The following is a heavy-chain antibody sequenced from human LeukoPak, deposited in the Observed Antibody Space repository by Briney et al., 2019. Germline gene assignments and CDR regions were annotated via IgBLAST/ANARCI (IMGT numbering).Heavy chain of an antibody. V-gene: IGHV3-9*01. CDR3: AKDRGGGSQLGDAFDV. CDR2: ISYSSETI. J-gene: IGHJ3*01. CDR1: GFTFDEHA. D-gene: IGHD2-15*01. Sequence: GGSLRLSCAASGFTFDEHAMHWVRQAPGKGLEWVSGISYSSETIGYVDSVKGRFTISRDNRKNSLYLQMNSLGPEDTALYYCAKDRGGGSQLGDAFDVWGQGTMVRVSS.